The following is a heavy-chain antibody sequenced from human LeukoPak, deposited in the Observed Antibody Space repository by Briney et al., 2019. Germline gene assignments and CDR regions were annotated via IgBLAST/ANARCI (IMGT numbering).Heavy chain of an antibody. CDR3: ARDHGWSGWYYFDY. Sequence: SQTLSLTCTVSGGSISSGGYYWSWIRQHPGKGLEWIGYIYYSGSTYYNPSLKSRVTISVDTSKNQFSLKLSSVTDADTAVYYCARDHGWSGWYYFDYWGQGTLVTVSS. D-gene: IGHD6-19*01. J-gene: IGHJ4*02. V-gene: IGHV4-31*03. CDR2: IYYSGST. CDR1: GGSISSGGYY.